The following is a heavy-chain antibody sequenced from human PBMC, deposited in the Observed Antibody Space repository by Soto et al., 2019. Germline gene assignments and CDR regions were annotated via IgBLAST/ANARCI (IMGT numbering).Heavy chain of an antibody. CDR1: GYTFTRYG. J-gene: IGHJ4*02. V-gene: IGHV1-18*01. D-gene: IGHD1-7*01. CDR2: ISAYSGET. CDR3: ARGSGTVDF. Sequence: VPLVQSGAEVKKPGASVKVSCKTSGYTFTRYGIGWVRQAPGQGLEGMGWISAYSGETNYAQHFQGRGILTTDTSTSTAYMELRSLRSDDTAVYYCARGSGTVDFWGQGTLVTVSS.